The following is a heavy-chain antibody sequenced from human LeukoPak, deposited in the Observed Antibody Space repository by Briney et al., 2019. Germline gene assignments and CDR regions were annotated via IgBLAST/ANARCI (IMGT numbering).Heavy chain of an antibody. D-gene: IGHD2-21*02. CDR3: ARDGASLCGGDCYSLLGH. CDR2: IRYDGSNK. J-gene: IGHJ4*02. Sequence: GGSLRLSCAASGFTFSSYGMHWVRQAPGKGLEWVAFIRYDGSNKYYADSVKGRFTIARDNSKNTLYLQMNSLRAEDTAVYYCARDGASLCGGDCYSLLGHWGQGTLVTVSS. CDR1: GFTFSSYG. V-gene: IGHV3-30*02.